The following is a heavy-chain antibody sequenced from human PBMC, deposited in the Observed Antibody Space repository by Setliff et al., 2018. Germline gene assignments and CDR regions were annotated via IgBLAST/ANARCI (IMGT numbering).Heavy chain of an antibody. D-gene: IGHD2-2*03. J-gene: IGHJ4*02. V-gene: IGHV3-21*04. CDR1: GFTFSSDS. CDR3: AKVPTMD. Sequence: GGSLRLSCAASGFTFSSDSVSWVRQAPGKGLEWVSSISSSSSYIFYADSVKGRFTISRDDSKNTLYLQMDSLGAGDTAVYYCAKVPTMDWGQGTLVTVSS. CDR2: ISSSSSYI.